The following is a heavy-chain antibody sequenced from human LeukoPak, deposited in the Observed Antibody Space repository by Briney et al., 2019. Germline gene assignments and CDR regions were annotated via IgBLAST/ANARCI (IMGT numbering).Heavy chain of an antibody. CDR2: ISGSGSII. V-gene: IGHV3-21*06. CDR3: ARLDKCDH. D-gene: IGHD1-1*01. J-gene: IGHJ4*02. CDR1: GFSFSSFS. Sequence: KAGGSLRLSCAASGFSFSSFSMNWVRQAPGKGLEWVSHISGSGSIIYYADSVKGRFTISRDNAKNLLFLQMDSLGAEDTAVYYCARLDKCDHWGQGTLVTVSS.